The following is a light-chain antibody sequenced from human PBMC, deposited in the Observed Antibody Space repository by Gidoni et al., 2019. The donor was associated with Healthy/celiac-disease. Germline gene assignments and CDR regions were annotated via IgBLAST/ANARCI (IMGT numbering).Light chain of an antibody. Sequence: AIHITQSPSSLSASVGDRVTITCRASQGIRNDLGWYQQKPGKAPKLLIYAASSLQSGVPSRFSGSGSGTDFTLTISSLQPEDFATYYCQQDYSYPLTFGGGTKVEIK. CDR2: AAS. CDR3: QQDYSYPLT. V-gene: IGKV1-6*01. J-gene: IGKJ4*01. CDR1: QGIRND.